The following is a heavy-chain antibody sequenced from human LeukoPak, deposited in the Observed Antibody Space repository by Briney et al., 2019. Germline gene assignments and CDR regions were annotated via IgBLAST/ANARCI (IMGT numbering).Heavy chain of an antibody. CDR2: IYYSGST. V-gene: IGHV4-59*08. CDR3: ARRKRSGWYSGDAFDI. D-gene: IGHD6-19*01. CDR1: GGSISSYY. Sequence: SETLSLTCTVSGGSISSYYWTWIRQPPGKGLEWIGYIYYSGSTNYNPSLKSRVTISVDTSKNHFSLKLSSVTAADTAVYYCARRKRSGWYSGDAFDIWGQGTMVTASS. J-gene: IGHJ3*02.